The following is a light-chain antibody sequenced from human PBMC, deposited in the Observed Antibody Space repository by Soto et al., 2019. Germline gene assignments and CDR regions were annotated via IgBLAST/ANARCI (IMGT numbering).Light chain of an antibody. V-gene: IGLV2-18*01. CDR3: SLYISGSTYV. Sequence: QSVLTQPPSVSGSPGQSATISCTGTSSDVGSYNRLSWYQQPPGTAPKLIMYEVNTRPSGVPDRFSGSKSGSTASLTISGLQAEDEADYYCSLYISGSTYVFGTGTKVTV. J-gene: IGLJ1*01. CDR2: EVN. CDR1: SSDVGSYNR.